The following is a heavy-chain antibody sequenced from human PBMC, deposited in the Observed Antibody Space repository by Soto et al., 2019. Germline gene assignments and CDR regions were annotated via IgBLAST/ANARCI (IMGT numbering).Heavy chain of an antibody. CDR3: ARSFYPTKPDYYYMDV. Sequence: ASVKVSCKASGYTFTSYDINWVRQATGQGLEWMGWMNPNSGNTGYAQKFQGRVTMTRNTSISTAYMELSSLRSEDTAVYYCARSFYPTKPDYYYMDVWGKGTTVTVSS. CDR1: GYTFTSYD. V-gene: IGHV1-8*01. J-gene: IGHJ6*03. CDR2: MNPNSGNT. D-gene: IGHD1-1*01.